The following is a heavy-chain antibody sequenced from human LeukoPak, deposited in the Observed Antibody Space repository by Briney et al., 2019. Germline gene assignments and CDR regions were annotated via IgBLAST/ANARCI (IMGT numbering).Heavy chain of an antibody. D-gene: IGHD3-3*01. Sequence: GGSLRLSCAASGFTFSSYSMKWVRQAPGKGLEWVSYISSSSSTIYYADSVKGRFTISRDNAKNSLYLQMNSLRAEDTAVYYCAGTLRVTIFGVVIIAYYYYYMDVWGKGTTVTVSS. CDR2: ISSSSSTI. CDR1: GFTFSSYS. J-gene: IGHJ6*03. CDR3: AGTLRVTIFGVVIIAYYYYYMDV. V-gene: IGHV3-48*01.